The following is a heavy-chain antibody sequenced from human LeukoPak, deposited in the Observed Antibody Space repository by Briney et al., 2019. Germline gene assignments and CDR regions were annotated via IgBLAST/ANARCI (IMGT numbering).Heavy chain of an antibody. CDR2: ISGSGGST. D-gene: IGHD1-14*01. CDR3: ANSNQDGWFDP. Sequence: PPGGSLRLSCAASGFTFSSYAMSWVRQAPGKGLEWASAISGSGGSTYYADSVKGRFTISRDNSKNTLYLQMNSLRAEDTAVYYCANSNQDGWFDPWGQGTLVTVSS. CDR1: GFTFSSYA. V-gene: IGHV3-23*01. J-gene: IGHJ5*02.